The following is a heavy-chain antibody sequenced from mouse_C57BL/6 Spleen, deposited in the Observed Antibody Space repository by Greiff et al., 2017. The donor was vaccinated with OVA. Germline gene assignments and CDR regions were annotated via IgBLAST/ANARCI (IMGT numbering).Heavy chain of an antibody. CDR2: INPNTGGT. Sequence: EVQLQQSGPELVKPGASVKISCKASGYTFTDYYMNWVKQSHGKSLEWIGDINPNTGGTSYNQKFKGKATLTVDKSSSPAYMELRSLTSEDSAVYYCARGDFYPDDWGQGTTLTVSS. CDR1: GYTFTDYY. CDR3: ARGDFYPDD. V-gene: IGHV1-26*01. J-gene: IGHJ2*01. D-gene: IGHD1-1*01.